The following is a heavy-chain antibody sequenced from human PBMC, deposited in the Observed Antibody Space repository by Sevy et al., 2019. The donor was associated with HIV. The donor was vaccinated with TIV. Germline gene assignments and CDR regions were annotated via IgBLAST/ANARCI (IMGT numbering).Heavy chain of an antibody. Sequence: GGSLRLSCAAPGLFFSAYWMTWVRQVPGKGLEWVANINEDGSQINYVHSVSGRFTSSRDNTKNSLYLQMNSLRVEDSATYYCVKAIYKDDSAWGQGTLVTVSS. CDR2: INEDGSQI. J-gene: IGHJ4*02. D-gene: IGHD1-1*01. CDR1: GLFFSAYW. CDR3: VKAIYKDDSA. V-gene: IGHV3-7*03.